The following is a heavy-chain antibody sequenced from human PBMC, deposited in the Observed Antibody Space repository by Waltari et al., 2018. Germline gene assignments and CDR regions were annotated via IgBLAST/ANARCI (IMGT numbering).Heavy chain of an antibody. CDR3: ARSGGGTTTFGVAE. CDR1: DFF. V-gene: IGHV1-2*06. CDR2: INPNSGDT. Sequence: DFFIHWVRQAPGQGLEWMGRINPNSGDTSYAQRFQGRVTMTGDTSITTAYMELTGLRSDDTAIYYCARSGGGTTTFGVAEWGQGSLVTVSS. D-gene: IGHD3-3*01. J-gene: IGHJ4*02.